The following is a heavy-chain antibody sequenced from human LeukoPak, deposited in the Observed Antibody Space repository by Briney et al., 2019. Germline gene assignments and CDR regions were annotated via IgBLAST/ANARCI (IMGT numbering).Heavy chain of an antibody. CDR2: IRSKAYGGTT. CDR1: GFTFGDYA. J-gene: IGHJ6*02. V-gene: IGHV3-49*03. D-gene: IGHD2-15*01. CDR3: TREVPPGRYCSGGSCYGYYYGMDV. Sequence: GGSLRLSCTASGFTFGDYAMSWFRQAPGKGLEWVGFIRSKAYGGTTENAASVKGRFTISRDDSKSIAYLQMNSLKTEDTAVYYCTREVPPGRYCSGGSCYGYYYGMDVWGQGTTVTVSS.